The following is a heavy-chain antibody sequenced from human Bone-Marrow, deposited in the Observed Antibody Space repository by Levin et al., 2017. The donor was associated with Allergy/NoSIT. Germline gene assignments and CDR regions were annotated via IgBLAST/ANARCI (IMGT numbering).Heavy chain of an antibody. Sequence: ETLSLTCAASGFTFSNYVMTWVRQAPGKGLQWVSTITGSGRDTYYADSVKGRFTISRDNSKNTLFLQMDRLRVDDTAIYYCGKGDVPDSWYSLFDSWGQGTLVTVSS. CDR2: ITGSGRDT. J-gene: IGHJ4*02. D-gene: IGHD6-13*01. CDR1: GFTFSNYV. CDR3: GKGDVPDSWYSLFDS. V-gene: IGHV3-23*01.